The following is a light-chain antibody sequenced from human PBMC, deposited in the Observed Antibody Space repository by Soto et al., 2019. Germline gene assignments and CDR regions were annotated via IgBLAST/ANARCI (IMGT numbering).Light chain of an antibody. CDR3: AAWDDSLNGVV. CDR1: SSNIGSNT. J-gene: IGLJ2*01. CDR2: SNN. Sequence: QSALTQPPSASGTPGQRVTISCSGNSSNIGSNTVNWYQQLPGTAPKLLIYSNNQRPSGVPDRFSGSKSGTSASLAISGLQSEDEADYYCAAWDDSLNGVVFGGGTKRTV. V-gene: IGLV1-44*01.